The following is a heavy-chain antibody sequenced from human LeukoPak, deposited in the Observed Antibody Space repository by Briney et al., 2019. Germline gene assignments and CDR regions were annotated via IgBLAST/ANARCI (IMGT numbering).Heavy chain of an antibody. Sequence: PGGSLRLSCAASGFAFRNYGVHWVRQAPGKGLEWVTFIRDDGSIKSYADSVKGRFTISRDNSKNTMDLQMDSLRAEDTAIYYCAKDLGTRSVHDALDIWGQGTMVTVSS. D-gene: IGHD1-1*01. V-gene: IGHV3-30*02. CDR2: IRDDGSIK. CDR3: AKDLGTRSVHDALDI. CDR1: GFAFRNYG. J-gene: IGHJ3*02.